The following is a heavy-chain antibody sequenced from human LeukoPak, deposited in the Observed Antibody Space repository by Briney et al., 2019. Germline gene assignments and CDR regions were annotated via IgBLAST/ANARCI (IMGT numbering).Heavy chain of an antibody. CDR2: IHYSGGT. J-gene: IGHJ4*02. CDR1: GGSIRSYY. Sequence: SETLSLTCNVSGGSIRSYYWSWIRQSPGKGLEWIGYIHYSGGTSYSPSLESRVTISADTAKHQISLKLTSVTAADTAVYYCARMLRYYYDTSGYSRPACYFDNWGQGTLVTVSS. V-gene: IGHV4-59*01. CDR3: ARMLRYYYDTSGYSRPACYFDN. D-gene: IGHD3-22*01.